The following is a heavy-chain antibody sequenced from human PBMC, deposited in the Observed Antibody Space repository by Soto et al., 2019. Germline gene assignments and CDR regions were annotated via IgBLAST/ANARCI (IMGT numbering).Heavy chain of an antibody. Sequence: GGSLRLSCAASGFSFSHVWMNWVRQAPGKRLEWVGRIRSRTDGGTTDYAAPVKGRFSISRGDSKNTVYLQMNSLKTEDTAVYYCATDYYDSSGYYVLGYWGQGT. J-gene: IGHJ4*02. D-gene: IGHD3-22*01. CDR2: IRSRTDGGTT. V-gene: IGHV3-15*07. CDR1: GFSFSHVW. CDR3: ATDYYDSSGYYVLGY.